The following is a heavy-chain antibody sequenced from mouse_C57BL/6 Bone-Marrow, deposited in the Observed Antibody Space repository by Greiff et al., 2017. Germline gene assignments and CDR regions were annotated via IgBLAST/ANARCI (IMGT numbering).Heavy chain of an antibody. J-gene: IGHJ1*03. CDR1: GYAFSSSW. V-gene: IGHV1-82*01. D-gene: IGHD1-1*01. CDR3: ARLATTVVERDFDF. CDR2: IYPGDGDT. Sequence: QVQLQQSGPELVKPGASVKISCKASGYAFSSSWMNWVKQRPGKGLEWIGRIYPGDGDTNYNGKFKGQATLTADKSSSTAYMQLSSLTSEDSAVYFCARLATTVVERDFDFWGTGTTVTVSS.